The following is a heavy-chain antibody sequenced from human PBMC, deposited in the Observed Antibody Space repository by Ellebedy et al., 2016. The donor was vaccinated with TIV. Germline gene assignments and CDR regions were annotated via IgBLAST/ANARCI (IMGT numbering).Heavy chain of an antibody. Sequence: GESLKTSCAASGFTFANSAMTLVRPVPGKGLEWFSSIRGRDGRTSYTDSAKGRFTISRDNSKTTLFLQMNNLRVEDTAMYYCARDDALDGGYLDSWGQGTLVTVSS. J-gene: IGHJ4*02. CDR1: GFTFANSA. D-gene: IGHD3-16*01. CDR3: ARDDALDGGYLDS. V-gene: IGHV3-23*01. CDR2: IRGRDGRT.